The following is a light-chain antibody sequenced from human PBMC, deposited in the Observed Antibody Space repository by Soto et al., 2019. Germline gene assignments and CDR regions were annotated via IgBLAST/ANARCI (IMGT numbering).Light chain of an antibody. CDR2: VAS. J-gene: IGKJ4*01. CDR3: QRYDNWPLT. CDR1: QRISTY. Sequence: DIQMTQSPTSLSASVGDRVTLTCRASQRISTYLNWYQQKPGQAPKVLIYVASLLQSGVPSRFSGSGSGTEFSLTISSLQSEDFAVYYCQRYDNWPLTFGGGTKVDIK. V-gene: IGKV1-39*01.